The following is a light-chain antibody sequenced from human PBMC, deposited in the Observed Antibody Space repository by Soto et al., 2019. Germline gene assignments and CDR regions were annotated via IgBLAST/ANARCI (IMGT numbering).Light chain of an antibody. CDR3: CSYAGSYTYV. J-gene: IGLJ1*01. V-gene: IGLV2-11*01. Sequence: QSVLTQPPSASGSPGQSVTISCTGTSSDVGGYNYVSWYQQHPGKAPKLMIYDVGKRPSGVPDRFSGSKSGNTASLTISGLQAEDEADYYCCSYAGSYTYVFGTGTKVTVL. CDR1: SSDVGGYNY. CDR2: DVG.